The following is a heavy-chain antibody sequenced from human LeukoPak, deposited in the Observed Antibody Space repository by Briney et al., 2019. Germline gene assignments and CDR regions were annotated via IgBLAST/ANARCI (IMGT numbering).Heavy chain of an antibody. D-gene: IGHD3-22*01. CDR1: GYTFTNYY. V-gene: IGHV1-46*01. CDR2: INPSGGRT. CDR3: ARESDYYDSRRRFDY. Sequence: ASVKVSRKASGYTFTNYYMHWVRQAPGQGLEWMGMINPSGGRTSYAQKFQGRVTMTRDTSTSTVYMEMSSLRSEDTAVYYCARESDYYDSRRRFDYWGQGTLVTVSS. J-gene: IGHJ4*02.